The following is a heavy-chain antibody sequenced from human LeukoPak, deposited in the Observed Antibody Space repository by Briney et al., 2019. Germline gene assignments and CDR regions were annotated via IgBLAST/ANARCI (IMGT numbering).Heavy chain of an antibody. CDR2: IYYSGST. CDR1: GGSISSSTFY. CDR3: ASNSFDYYGSGSYSVDY. D-gene: IGHD3-10*01. V-gene: IGHV4-39*07. Sequence: SETLSLTCTVSGGSISSSTFYWGWIRQPPGKGLEWIGTIYYSGSTFYNPSLKSRVTVSVDTSKNQFSLKLSSVTAADTAVYYCASNSFDYYGSGSYSVDYWGQGTLVTVSS. J-gene: IGHJ4*02.